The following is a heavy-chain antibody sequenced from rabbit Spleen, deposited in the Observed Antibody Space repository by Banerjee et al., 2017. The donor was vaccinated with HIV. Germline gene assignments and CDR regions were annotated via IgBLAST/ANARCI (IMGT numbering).Heavy chain of an antibody. V-gene: IGHV1S45*01. CDR1: GFSFSTSYY. D-gene: IGHD4-2*01. CDR2: GYPDGIGST. CDR3: AKSDYTGGGVSYAPTRLDL. J-gene: IGHJ3*01. Sequence: QEQLEESGGDLVKPEGSLTLTCTASGFSFSTSYYICWVRQAPGKGLEWIGCGYPDGIGSTAYASWAKGRFTISKTSSTTVTLQMTSLTVADTATYFCAKSDYTGGGVSYAPTRLDLWGPGTLVTVS.